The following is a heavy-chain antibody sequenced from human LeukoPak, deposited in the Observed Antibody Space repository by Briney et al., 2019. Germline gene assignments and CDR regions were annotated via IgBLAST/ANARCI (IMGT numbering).Heavy chain of an antibody. Sequence: GGSLRLSCAASGFTFSSHCMNWARQAPGKGLEWVANIKQDGSEKYYVDSVKGRFTISRDNAKNSLYLQMNSLRAEDTAVYYCARGTACGVINWGIDYWGQGTLVTVSS. CDR1: GFTFSSHC. CDR3: ARGTACGVINWGIDY. J-gene: IGHJ4*02. V-gene: IGHV3-7*01. D-gene: IGHD3-16*02. CDR2: IKQDGSEK.